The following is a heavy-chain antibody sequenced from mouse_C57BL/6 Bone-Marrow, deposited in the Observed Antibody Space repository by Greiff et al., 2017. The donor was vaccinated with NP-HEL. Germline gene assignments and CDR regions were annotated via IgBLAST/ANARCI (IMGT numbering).Heavy chain of an antibody. D-gene: IGHD2-3*01. CDR2: IYPRSGNT. Sequence: QVQLKQSGAELARPGASVKLSCKASGYTFTSYGISWVKQRTGQGLEWIGEIYPRSGNTYYNEKFKGKATLTADKSSSTAYMELRSLTSEDSAVYFCARRGGLLYYFDYWGQGTTLTVSS. CDR3: ARRGGLLYYFDY. CDR1: GYTFTSYG. J-gene: IGHJ2*01. V-gene: IGHV1-81*01.